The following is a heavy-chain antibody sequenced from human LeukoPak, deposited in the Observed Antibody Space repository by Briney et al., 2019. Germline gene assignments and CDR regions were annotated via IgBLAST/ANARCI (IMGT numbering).Heavy chain of an antibody. CDR1: GFTFSSYG. J-gene: IGHJ3*01. CDR3: AKDRSCSGSSCNVGS. D-gene: IGHD2-2*01. V-gene: IGHV3-23*01. Sequence: GGSLRLSCAASGFTFSSYGMHWVRQAPGKGLEWVSAISGSGGSTYYADSVKGRFPISRDNSKNPLFLQMNSLRAEDTAVYYCAKDRSCSGSSCNVGSWGQGTMVTVSS. CDR2: ISGSGGST.